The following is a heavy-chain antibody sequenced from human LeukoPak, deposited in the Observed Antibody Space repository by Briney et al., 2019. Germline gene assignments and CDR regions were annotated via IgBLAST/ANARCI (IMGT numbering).Heavy chain of an antibody. V-gene: IGHV3-30-3*01. CDR1: GFTFSSYA. CDR3: ARAWIGLGIVVVPAALGY. J-gene: IGHJ4*02. Sequence: GGSLRLSCAASGFTFSSYAMHWVRQAPGKGLEWVAVISYDGSNKYYADSVKGRFTISRDNSKNTLYLQMNSLRAEDTAVYYCARAWIGLGIVVVPAALGYWGQGTLVTVSS. CDR2: ISYDGSNK. D-gene: IGHD2-2*03.